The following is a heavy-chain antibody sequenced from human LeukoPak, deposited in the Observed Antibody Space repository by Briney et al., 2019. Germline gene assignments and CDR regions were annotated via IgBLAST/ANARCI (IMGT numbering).Heavy chain of an antibody. Sequence: PSETRSLPWTVSGGSFSSFYWGWIRQPPGKVLGWVGYIFYRGSTNYNPSPKSRVTISVDTSKNHFSLKLRSVTAADTAVYYCARQATYSGSYHDYFDYWGQGTLVTVSS. D-gene: IGHD1-26*01. J-gene: IGHJ4*02. V-gene: IGHV4-59*01. CDR1: GGSFSSFY. CDR2: IFYRGST. CDR3: ARQATYSGSYHDYFDY.